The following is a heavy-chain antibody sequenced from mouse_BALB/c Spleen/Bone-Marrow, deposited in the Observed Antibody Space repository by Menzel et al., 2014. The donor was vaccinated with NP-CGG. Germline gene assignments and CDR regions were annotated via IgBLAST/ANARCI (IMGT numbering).Heavy chain of an antibody. J-gene: IGHJ3*01. CDR1: GYTFTEYT. V-gene: IGHV1-18*01. CDR2: INPNIGGT. Sequence: VQVVESGPELVKPGASVKISCKTSGYTFTEYTIHWVKQSHGKSLEWIGNINPNIGGTTYNQKFKGKATLTVDMSSSTAYMDLRSLTSEDSAVYYCARGRFAYWGQGTLVTVSA. CDR3: ARGRFAY.